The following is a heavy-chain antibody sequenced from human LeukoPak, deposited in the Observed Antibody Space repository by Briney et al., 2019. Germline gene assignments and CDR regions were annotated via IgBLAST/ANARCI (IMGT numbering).Heavy chain of an antibody. CDR3: ARGYIYGYDC. J-gene: IGHJ4*02. Sequence: GSLRLSCAASGFTFSNNWMHWVRQAPGKGLVWVSRINSDGSTTTYADSVKGRLTISRDNAKNTLYLQMNSLRAEDTAVYYCARGYIYGYDCWGQEALVTVSS. CDR2: INSDGSTT. V-gene: IGHV3-74*01. D-gene: IGHD5-18*01. CDR1: GFTFSNNW.